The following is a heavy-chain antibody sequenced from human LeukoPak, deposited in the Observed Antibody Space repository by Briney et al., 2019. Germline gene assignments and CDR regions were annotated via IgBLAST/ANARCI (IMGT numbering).Heavy chain of an antibody. J-gene: IGHJ4*02. Sequence: GSLRLSCAASGFTFSSYAMSWVRQAPGKGLEWVSVITGNSVNTFYADSVKGRFTISRDNSKNTLYMYMNSLRAEDAAVYYCVKAASGGWYDTNFDYWGQGTLVTVSS. CDR2: ITGNSVNT. D-gene: IGHD6-19*01. V-gene: IGHV3-23*01. CDR1: GFTFSSYA. CDR3: VKAASGGWYDTNFDY.